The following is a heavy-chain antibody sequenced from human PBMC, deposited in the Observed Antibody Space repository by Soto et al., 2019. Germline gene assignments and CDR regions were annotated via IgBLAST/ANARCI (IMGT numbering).Heavy chain of an antibody. J-gene: IGHJ5*02. Sequence: AETLSLTCTVSGGSISSYYWSWIRQPPGKGLEWIGYIYYSGSTNYNPPLTSRVTISVDTSRNQFSLTLSSATAADTALYYCARDQDSSGPYNWFDPWGQGTLVTVSP. D-gene: IGHD6-19*01. V-gene: IGHV4-59*01. CDR2: IYYSGST. CDR1: GGSISSYY. CDR3: ARDQDSSGPYNWFDP.